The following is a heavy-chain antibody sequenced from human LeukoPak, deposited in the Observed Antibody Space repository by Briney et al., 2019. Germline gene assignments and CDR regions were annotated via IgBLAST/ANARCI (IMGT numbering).Heavy chain of an antibody. CDR2: IYSGGST. Sequence: PGWSLRLSCAASGFTVSSNYMSWVRQAPGKGLEWVSVIYSGGSTYYAASVKGRFTISRDNSKNTLYLQMNSLRAEDTAVYYCARDAYGSIDYWGQGTLVTVSS. V-gene: IGHV3-66*01. CDR3: ARDAYGSIDY. D-gene: IGHD3-10*01. CDR1: GFTVSSNY. J-gene: IGHJ4*02.